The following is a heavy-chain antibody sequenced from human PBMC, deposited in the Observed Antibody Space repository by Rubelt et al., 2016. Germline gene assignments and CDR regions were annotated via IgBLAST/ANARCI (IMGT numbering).Heavy chain of an antibody. CDR3: ARSGATVVTPDY. Sequence: QLQLQESGPGLVKPSETLSLTCTVSGGSTSSSSYYWGWIRQPPGKGLEWIGTIYYSGNTYYNPFLKRRVTISVDTSKNQFSLKLSSVTAADTAVYYCARSGATVVTPDYWGQGTLVTVSS. V-gene: IGHV4-39*07. J-gene: IGHJ4*02. D-gene: IGHD4-23*01. CDR2: IYYSGNT. CDR1: GGSTSSSSYY.